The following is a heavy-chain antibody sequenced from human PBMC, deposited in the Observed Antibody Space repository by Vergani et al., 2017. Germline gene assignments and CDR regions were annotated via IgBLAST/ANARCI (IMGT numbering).Heavy chain of an antibody. Sequence: EVQLVESGGGLVQPGGSLRLSCAASGFTVSSNYMSWVRQAPGKGLEWVSVIYSGGSTYYADSVKGRFTISRDNSKNTLYLQMNSLRAEDTAVYYCARKTHITIFGVVIPFDYWGQGTLVTVSS. D-gene: IGHD3-3*01. J-gene: IGHJ4*02. CDR3: ARKTHITIFGVVIPFDY. CDR2: IYSGGST. V-gene: IGHV3-66*01. CDR1: GFTVSSNY.